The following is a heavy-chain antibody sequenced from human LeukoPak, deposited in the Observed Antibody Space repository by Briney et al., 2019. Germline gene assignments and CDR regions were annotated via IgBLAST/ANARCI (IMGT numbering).Heavy chain of an antibody. Sequence: GGSLRLSCAASGFTFSSYCMNWVRQAPGKGLEWVSSISSSSSYIYYADSVKGRFTISRDNAKNSLYLQMNSLRAEDTAVYYCAREFWGPIAVAGSRSAFDIWGQGTMVTVSS. CDR3: AREFWGPIAVAGSRSAFDI. CDR1: GFTFSSYC. J-gene: IGHJ3*02. D-gene: IGHD6-19*01. V-gene: IGHV3-21*01. CDR2: ISSSSSYI.